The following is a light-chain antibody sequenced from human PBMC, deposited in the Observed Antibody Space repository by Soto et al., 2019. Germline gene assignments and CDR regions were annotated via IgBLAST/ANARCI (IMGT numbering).Light chain of an antibody. V-gene: IGKV3-20*01. Sequence: EIVLTQSPGTLSLSPGERATLSCMASQSVSSTYLAWYQQKPGQAPRLLIYVASNRATGIPDRVSGSGSGTDFTLTISRLEPEDFAVYYCQQYGGSRWTFGQGTRV. CDR1: QSVSSTY. CDR2: VAS. CDR3: QQYGGSRWT. J-gene: IGKJ1*01.